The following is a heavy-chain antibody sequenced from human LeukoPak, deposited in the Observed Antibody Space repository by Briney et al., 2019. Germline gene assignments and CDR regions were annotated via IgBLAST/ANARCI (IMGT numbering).Heavy chain of an antibody. D-gene: IGHD2-15*01. Sequence: GGSLRLSCAASGFMFNSYAMHWVRQAPGKGLEGVAVISLDGSNNHYADSVKGRFTVSRDNSKNIMFLQMNGLRTEDTALYSCARRRRGGSWRDALDVWGHGTMVTVS. V-gene: IGHV3-30*03. CDR1: GFMFNSYA. CDR3: ARRRRGGSWRDALDV. CDR2: ISLDGSNN. J-gene: IGHJ3*01.